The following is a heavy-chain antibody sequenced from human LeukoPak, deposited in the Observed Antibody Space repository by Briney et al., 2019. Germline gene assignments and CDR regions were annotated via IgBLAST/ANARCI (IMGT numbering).Heavy chain of an antibody. CDR3: AREPPRSIYDYVWGSYRSLCYFDY. CDR1: GFTFSSYW. J-gene: IGHJ4*02. D-gene: IGHD3-16*02. CDR2: IKQDGSEK. V-gene: IGHV3-7*01. Sequence: PGGSLRLSCAASGFTFSSYWMSWVRQAPGKGLEWVANIKQDGSEKYYVDSVKGRFTISRDNAKNSLYLQMNSLRAEDTAVYYCAREPPRSIYDYVWGSYRSLCYFDYWGQGTLVTVSS.